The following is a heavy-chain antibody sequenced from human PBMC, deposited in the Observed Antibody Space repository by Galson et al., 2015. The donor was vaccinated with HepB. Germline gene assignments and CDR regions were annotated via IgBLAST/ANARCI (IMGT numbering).Heavy chain of an antibody. Sequence: SVKVSCKASGYTFTGYYMHWVRQAPGQGLEWMGWINPNSGGTNYAQKFQGWVTMTRDTSISTAYMELSRLRSDDTAVYYCAREQRRRTYYYDSSGKGYFDLWGRGTLVTVSS. CDR2: INPNSGGT. J-gene: IGHJ2*01. CDR3: AREQRRRTYYYDSSGKGYFDL. V-gene: IGHV1-2*04. D-gene: IGHD3-22*01. CDR1: GYTFTGYY.